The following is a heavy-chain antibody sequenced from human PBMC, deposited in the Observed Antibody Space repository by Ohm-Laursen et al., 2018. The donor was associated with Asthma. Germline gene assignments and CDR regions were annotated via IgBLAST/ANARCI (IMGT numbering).Heavy chain of an antibody. CDR3: ATDLTDTAMALDV. CDR2: FDPEDGET. Sequence: SVKVSCKVSGYTLTELSMHWVRQAPGKGLEWMGGFDPEDGETIYAQKFQGRVTMTEDTSTDTAYMELSSLRSEDTAVYYCATDLTDTAMALDVWGQGTTVTVSS. J-gene: IGHJ6*02. D-gene: IGHD5-18*01. V-gene: IGHV1-24*01. CDR1: GYTLTELS.